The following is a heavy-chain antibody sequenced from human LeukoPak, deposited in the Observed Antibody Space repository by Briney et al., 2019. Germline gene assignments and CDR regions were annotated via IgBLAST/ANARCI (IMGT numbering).Heavy chain of an antibody. CDR1: GGSISSGSYY. Sequence: PSQTLSLTCTVFGGSISSGSYYWSWIRQPAGKGLEWIGRIYTSGSTNYNPSLKSRVTISVDTSKNQFSLKLSSVTAADTAVYYCARDPRIAARPGWFDPWGQGTLVTVSS. D-gene: IGHD6-6*01. CDR3: ARDPRIAARPGWFDP. J-gene: IGHJ5*02. CDR2: IYTSGST. V-gene: IGHV4-61*02.